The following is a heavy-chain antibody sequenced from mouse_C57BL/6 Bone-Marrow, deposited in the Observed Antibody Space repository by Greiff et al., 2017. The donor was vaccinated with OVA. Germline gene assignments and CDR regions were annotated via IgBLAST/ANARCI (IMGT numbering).Heavy chain of an antibody. CDR3: ARSYYRGYFDY. CDR1: GYTFTSYW. Sequence: QVQLQQSGAELVRPGTSVKLSCKASGYTFTSYWMHWVKQRPGQGLKWIGVIDPSDSYPNYNQKFKGKATLTVDTSSSTAYMQLSSLTSEDSAVYYCARSYYRGYFDYWGQGTTLTVSS. D-gene: IGHD2-10*01. J-gene: IGHJ2*01. CDR2: IDPSDSYP. V-gene: IGHV1-59*01.